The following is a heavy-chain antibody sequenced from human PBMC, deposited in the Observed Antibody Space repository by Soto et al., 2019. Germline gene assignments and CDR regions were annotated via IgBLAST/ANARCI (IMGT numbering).Heavy chain of an antibody. CDR1: GASVSSTYW. J-gene: IGHJ4*02. Sequence: QVELQESGPGLVKPSGTLSLTCAVSGASVSSTYWWSWVRQPPGKGPEWIGEINHRGSANYNPSLKSRVTLSVDISKSQFSLRLTSVTAADPAVYYCARYNAASGTYYFDFWGQGALVTVSS. V-gene: IGHV4-4*02. CDR2: INHRGSA. CDR3: ARYNAASGTYYFDF. D-gene: IGHD6-13*01.